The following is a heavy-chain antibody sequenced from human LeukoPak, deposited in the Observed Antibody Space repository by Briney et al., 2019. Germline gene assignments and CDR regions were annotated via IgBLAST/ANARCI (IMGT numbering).Heavy chain of an antibody. CDR1: GLTFSSYS. Sequence: GGSLRLSCAASGLTFSSYSMNWVRHAPGKGLEWVSSISSSSYIYYADSVKGRFTISRDNAKNSLYLQMNSLRAEDTAVYYCARGEKFHRYNWFDPWGQGTLVTVSS. CDR3: ARGEKFHRYNWFDP. CDR2: ISSSSYI. V-gene: IGHV3-21*01. J-gene: IGHJ5*02.